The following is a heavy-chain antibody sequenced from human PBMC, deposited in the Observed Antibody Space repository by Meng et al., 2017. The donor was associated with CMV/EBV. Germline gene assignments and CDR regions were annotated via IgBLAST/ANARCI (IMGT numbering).Heavy chain of an antibody. CDR1: GLSRSTSGVG. J-gene: IGHJ4*02. V-gene: IGHV2-5*02. CDR2: IYWDDDK. D-gene: IGHD6-13*01. CDR3: ARIAAAGRFDY. Sequence: TTWNEPCHTRVNPPLTLTLTCTVSGLSRSTSGVGVGWIRQPPGKALEWLALIYWDDDKRYSPSLKSRLTITKDTSKNQVVLTMTNMDPVDTATYYCARIAAAGRFDYWGQGTLVTVSS.